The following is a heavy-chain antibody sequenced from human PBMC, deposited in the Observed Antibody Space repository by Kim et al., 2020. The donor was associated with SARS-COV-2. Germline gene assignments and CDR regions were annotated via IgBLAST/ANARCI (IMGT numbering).Heavy chain of an antibody. CDR2: IWYDGSNK. Sequence: GGSLRLSCAASGFTFSSYGMHWVRQAPGKGLEWVAVIWYDGSNKYYADSVKGRFTISRDNSKNTLYLQMNSLRAEDTAVYYCARQSPGPWIQPLGLWGRGTLVTVSS. J-gene: IGHJ2*01. CDR1: GFTFSSYG. D-gene: IGHD5-18*01. V-gene: IGHV3-33*01. CDR3: ARQSPGPWIQPLGL.